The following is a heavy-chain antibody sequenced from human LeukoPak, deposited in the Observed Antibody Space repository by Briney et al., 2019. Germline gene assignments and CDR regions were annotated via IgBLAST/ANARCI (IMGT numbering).Heavy chain of an antibody. D-gene: IGHD6-13*01. Sequence: GESLKISCKGSGYSFTSYWIGWVRQAPGKGLEWVSAISGSGGSTYYADSVKGRFTISRDNSKNTLYLQMNSLRAEDTAVYYCAVHWGIAAAAPDYWGQGTLVTVSP. V-gene: IGHV3-23*01. J-gene: IGHJ4*02. CDR2: ISGSGGST. CDR3: AVHWGIAAAAPDY. CDR1: GYSFTSYW.